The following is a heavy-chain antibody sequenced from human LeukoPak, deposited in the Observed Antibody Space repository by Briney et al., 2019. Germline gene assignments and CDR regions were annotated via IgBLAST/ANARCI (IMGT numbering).Heavy chain of an antibody. Sequence: SETLSLTCTVSGGSMSPYHWGWIRQPPGKGLEWTGYIYYSGSTNYNPSLKSRVTISVDTSKNQFSLKLSSATAADTAVYYCARTLYYDFWSGYSVLDYFDYWGQGTLVTVSS. D-gene: IGHD3-3*01. CDR1: GGSMSPYH. J-gene: IGHJ4*02. CDR2: IYYSGST. V-gene: IGHV4-59*08. CDR3: ARTLYYDFWSGYSVLDYFDY.